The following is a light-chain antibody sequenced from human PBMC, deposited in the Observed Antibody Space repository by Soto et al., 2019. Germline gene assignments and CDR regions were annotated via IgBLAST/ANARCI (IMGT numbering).Light chain of an antibody. Sequence: QSVLTQPPSASGSPGQSVTISCTGTSSDVGGYNFVSWYQQHPGKAPKLMIYEVTKRPSGVPARFSGSKSGNTASLTVSGLQAEDEADDYCTSYAGSNIPVVFGGWTKLTVL. J-gene: IGLJ2*01. V-gene: IGLV2-8*01. CDR3: TSYAGSNIPVV. CDR1: SSDVGGYNF. CDR2: EVT.